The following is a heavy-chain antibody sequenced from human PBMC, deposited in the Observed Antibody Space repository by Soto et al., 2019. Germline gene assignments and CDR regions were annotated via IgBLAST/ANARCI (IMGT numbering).Heavy chain of an antibody. V-gene: IGHV4-30-2*01. CDR2: IYHSGST. CDR1: GGSISSGGYS. J-gene: IGHJ4*02. CDR3: ARGSNSGYIDY. D-gene: IGHD1-26*01. Sequence: KASETLSLTCAVSGGSISSGGYSWSWIRQPPGKGLEWIGYIYHSGSTYYNPSLKSRVTISVDRSKNQFSLKLSSVTAADTAVYYCARGSNSGYIDYWGQGTLATVSS.